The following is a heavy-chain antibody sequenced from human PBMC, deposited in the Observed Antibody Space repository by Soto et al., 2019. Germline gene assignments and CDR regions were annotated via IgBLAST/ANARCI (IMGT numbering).Heavy chain of an antibody. V-gene: IGHV4-34*01. J-gene: IGHJ4*02. Sequence: SETLSLTCAVYGGSFSGYYWSWIRQPPGKGLEWIGEINHSGSTNYNPSLKSRVTISVDTSKNQFSLKLSSVTAADTAVYYCARLQSVDTAMKDFDYWGQGTLVTVSS. CDR3: ARLQSVDTAMKDFDY. CDR2: INHSGST. D-gene: IGHD5-18*01. CDR1: GGSFSGYY.